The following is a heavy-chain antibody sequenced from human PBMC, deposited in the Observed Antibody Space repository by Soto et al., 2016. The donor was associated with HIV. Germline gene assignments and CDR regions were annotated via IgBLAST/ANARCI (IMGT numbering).Heavy chain of an antibody. CDR1: TFTFGNYD. J-gene: IGHJ4*02. Sequence: EVQLLESGGRLGTAWGESLRLSCIASTFTFGNYDMNWVRQAPGKGLEWVSSISGSVSSITGSGINTRYADSVKGRFTISRDNSKNTVYLQMNSLRAEDTAVYYCATGTMVGGFDFWGQGTLVTVSS. CDR3: ATGTMVGGFDF. D-gene: IGHD3-10*01. CDR2: ISGSVSSITGSGINT. V-gene: IGHV3-23*01.